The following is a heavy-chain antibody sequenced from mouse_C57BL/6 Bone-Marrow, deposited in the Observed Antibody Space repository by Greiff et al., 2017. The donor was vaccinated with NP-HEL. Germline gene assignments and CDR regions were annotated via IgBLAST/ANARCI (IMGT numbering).Heavy chain of an antibody. CDR1: GFTFSSYT. J-gene: IGHJ4*01. D-gene: IGHD1-1*01. Sequence: EVQRVESGGGLVKPGGSLKLSCAASGFTFSSYTMSWVRQTPEKRLEWVATISGGGGNTYYPDSVKGRFTISRDNAKNTLYLQMSSLRSEDTALYYCARRRDGYYGSTYAMDYWGQGTSVTVSS. CDR3: ARRRDGYYGSTYAMDY. CDR2: ISGGGGNT. V-gene: IGHV5-9*01.